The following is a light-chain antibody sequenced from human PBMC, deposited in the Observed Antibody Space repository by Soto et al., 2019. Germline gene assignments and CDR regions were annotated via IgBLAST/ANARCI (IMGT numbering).Light chain of an antibody. CDR2: AAS. Sequence: DFQMTQPPSSVSASVGDRVTITCRATQSLTRWLAWYQQKPGQAPKLLIYAASTLHSGVSSRFSGTGSGTDFTLTINNLQPEDVATYYCQKGNSLPPFTFGPGTRVDI. CDR3: QKGNSLPPFT. CDR1: QSLTRW. V-gene: IGKV1D-12*01. J-gene: IGKJ3*01.